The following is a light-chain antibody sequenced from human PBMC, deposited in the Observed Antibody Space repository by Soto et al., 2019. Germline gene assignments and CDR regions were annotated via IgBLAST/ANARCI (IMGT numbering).Light chain of an antibody. V-gene: IGLV1-44*01. CDR2: NNN. CDR1: SSNIGSNT. Sequence: QSVLTQPPSASGTPGQRVTISCSGSSSNIGSNTVNWYQQLPGTAPKLLIYNNNQRPSGIPDLFSGSKSGTSASLAISGLQSVDEADSYCAAWDDSLNGLVFGTGTKLTVL. CDR3: AAWDDSLNGLV. J-gene: IGLJ1*01.